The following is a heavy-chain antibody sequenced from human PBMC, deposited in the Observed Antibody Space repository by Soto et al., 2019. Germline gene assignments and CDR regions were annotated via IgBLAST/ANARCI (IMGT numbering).Heavy chain of an antibody. V-gene: IGHV5-51*01. CDR2: IYPGDSNT. Sequence: PGESLKISCKGSGYGFTNYWIGWVRQMPGKGLEWMGIIYPGDSNTRYSPSFQGQVTISADKSISTAYLQWSSLKASDTAMYYCARLRVRFLEWFPDDNWFDPWGQGTLVTVSS. CDR3: ARLRVRFLEWFPDDNWFDP. J-gene: IGHJ5*02. CDR1: GYGFTNYW. D-gene: IGHD3-3*01.